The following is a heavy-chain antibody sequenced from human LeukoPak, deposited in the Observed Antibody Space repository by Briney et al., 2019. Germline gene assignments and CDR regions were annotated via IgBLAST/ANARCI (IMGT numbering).Heavy chain of an antibody. CDR2: ISSSSSYI. V-gene: IGHV3-21*01. CDR1: GFTFSSYS. D-gene: IGHD6-19*01. J-gene: IGHJ4*02. Sequence: PGGSLRLSCAASGFTFSSYSMNWVRQAPGKGLEXXSSISSSSSYIYYADSVKGRFTISRDNAKNSLYLQMNSLRAEDTAVYYCARDEEAVAGQYWGQGTLVTVSS. CDR3: ARDEEAVAGQY.